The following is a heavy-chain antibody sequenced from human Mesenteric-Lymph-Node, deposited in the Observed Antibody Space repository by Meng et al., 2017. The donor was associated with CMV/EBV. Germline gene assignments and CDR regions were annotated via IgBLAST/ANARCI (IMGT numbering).Heavy chain of an antibody. V-gene: IGHV1-18*04. CDR1: GYTFTSYG. CDR3: ASGYSGGSYFDY. D-gene: IGHD1-26*01. Sequence: CKGSGYTFTSYGITWVRQAPGQGLEWMGFISAYNGNTNYAQNLQGRVTMTTDTSTSTAYMELRSLRSDDTAVYYCASGYSGGSYFDYWGQGTLVTVSS. CDR2: ISAYNGNT. J-gene: IGHJ4*02.